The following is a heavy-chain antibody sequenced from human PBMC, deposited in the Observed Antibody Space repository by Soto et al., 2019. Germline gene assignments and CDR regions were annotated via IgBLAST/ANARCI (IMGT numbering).Heavy chain of an antibody. Sequence: EVQLLESGGKLVQPGGSLTLSCAASGFTFSTYAMAWVRQAPGKGLEWVSGVSASGLNTDYADPVKGRFYISRDNSKNTGSPAKKRLKGEDTGLDFLAKRPPPKNSGFFLCYWGQGTPVTVSS. CDR1: GFTFSTYA. V-gene: IGHV3-23*01. J-gene: IGHJ4*02. CDR3: AKRPPPKNSGFFLCY. CDR2: VSASGLNT. D-gene: IGHD1-7*01.